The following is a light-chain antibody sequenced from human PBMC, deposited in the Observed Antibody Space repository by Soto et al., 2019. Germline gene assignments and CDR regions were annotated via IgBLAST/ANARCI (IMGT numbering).Light chain of an antibody. CDR1: ESVSDN. J-gene: IGKJ4*01. Sequence: EIVMTQSPATLSVSPGGRATLSCRASESVSDNLAWYQQKPGQPPRLLIYGASTRATGIPARFSGSGSGTEFTLTISSLQSEDFAVYYCHQFYSSPLTFGGGTKVQIK. CDR3: HQFYSSPLT. CDR2: GAS. V-gene: IGKV3-15*01.